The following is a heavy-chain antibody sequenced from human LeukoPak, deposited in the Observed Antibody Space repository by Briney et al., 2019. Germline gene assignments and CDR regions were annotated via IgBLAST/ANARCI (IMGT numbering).Heavy chain of an antibody. CDR3: ARDPSHYYDSSGYYGDY. D-gene: IGHD3-22*01. Sequence: ASVKVSCKASGYTFTSYGISWVRQAPGQGLEWMGWISAYNGNTNYAQKLQGRVTMTTDTSTSTAYMELRSLRSDDTAAYYCARDPSHYYDSSGYYGDYWGQGTLVTVSS. CDR1: GYTFTSYG. J-gene: IGHJ4*02. V-gene: IGHV1-18*01. CDR2: ISAYNGNT.